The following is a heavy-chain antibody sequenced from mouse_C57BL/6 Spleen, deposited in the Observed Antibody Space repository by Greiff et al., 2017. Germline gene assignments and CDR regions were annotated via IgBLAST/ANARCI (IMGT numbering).Heavy chain of an antibody. Sequence: QVQLQQPGAELVRPGSSVKLSCKASGYTFTSYWMDWVKQRPGQGLEWIGNIYPSDSETHYNQKFKDKATLTVDKSSSTAYMQLSSLTSEDSAVYYCARSDYGSLGYWGQGTTLTVSS. J-gene: IGHJ2*01. CDR3: ARSDYGSLGY. D-gene: IGHD1-1*01. V-gene: IGHV1-61*01. CDR1: GYTFTSYW. CDR2: IYPSDSET.